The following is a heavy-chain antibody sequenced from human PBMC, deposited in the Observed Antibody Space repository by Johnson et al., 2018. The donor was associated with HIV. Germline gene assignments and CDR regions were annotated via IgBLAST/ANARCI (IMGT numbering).Heavy chain of an antibody. J-gene: IGHJ3*02. V-gene: IGHV3-66*01. Sequence: EVQLVESGGSVVQPGRSLRLSCAASGFTFSSYGMHWVRQAPGKGLEWVSVIYSGGNTYYADSVKGRFTISRDNSKNTLYLQINSLRAEDTAVYYCARGGLLFDPGAAGGDAFDIWGQVTMVTVSS. D-gene: IGHD1-26*01. CDR3: ARGGLLFDPGAAGGDAFDI. CDR2: IYSGGNT. CDR1: GFTFSSYG.